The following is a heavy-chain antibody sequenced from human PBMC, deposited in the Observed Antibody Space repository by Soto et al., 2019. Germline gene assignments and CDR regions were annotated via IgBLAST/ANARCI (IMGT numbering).Heavy chain of an antibody. CDR1: GGSISSYY. CDR3: ARRWGDAFDI. V-gene: IGHV4-59*08. Sequence: QVQLQESGPGLVKPSETPSLTCTVSGGSISSYYWSWIRQPPGKGLEWIGYIYYSGSTNYNPSLKSRVTISVDTSKNQFSLKLSSVTAADTAVYYCARRWGDAFDIWGQGTMVTVSS. D-gene: IGHD3-16*01. J-gene: IGHJ3*02. CDR2: IYYSGST.